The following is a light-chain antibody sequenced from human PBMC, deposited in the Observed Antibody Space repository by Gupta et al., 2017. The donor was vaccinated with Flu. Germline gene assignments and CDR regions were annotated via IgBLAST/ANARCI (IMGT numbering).Light chain of an antibody. CDR2: DAS. CDR3: QHRDNVPIT. J-gene: IGKJ4*01. V-gene: IGKV3-11*01. CDR1: QSADVY. Sequence: PATLSLSPGERATLYCRASQSADVYLAWYQQKPGQAPRLLIYDASNRATGVPARFSGSGSGTDFTLTISSREPEDFAVYYCQHRDNVPITFGGGTRVDIK.